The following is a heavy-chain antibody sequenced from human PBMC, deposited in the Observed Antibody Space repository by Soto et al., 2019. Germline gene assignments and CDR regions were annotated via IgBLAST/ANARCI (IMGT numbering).Heavy chain of an antibody. J-gene: IGHJ4*02. CDR2: ISFDGNSL. CDR1: QFSFRSYA. Sequence: PGGSLRLSCAASQFSFRSYAMHWIRQSPGKGLEWVAVISFDGNSLHYADSVRDRFTISRDNSKNTLYLQMNNLRPEDTAVYYCARTFDTTTYYFDYWGKGPVVTVSS. D-gene: IGHD3-9*01. V-gene: IGHV3-30-3*01. CDR3: ARTFDTTTYYFDY.